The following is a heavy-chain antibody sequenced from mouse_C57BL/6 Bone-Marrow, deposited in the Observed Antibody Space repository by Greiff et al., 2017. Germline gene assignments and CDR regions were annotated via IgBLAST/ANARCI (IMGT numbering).Heavy chain of an antibody. CDR3: TRYDYGPNWYCDV. V-gene: IGHV1-15*01. D-gene: IGHD1-1*01. CDR2: IDPETGGT. Sequence: QVQLQQSGAELVRPGASVTLSCKASGYTFTDYEMHWVKQTPVHGLEWIGAIDPETGGTAYNQKFKGKAILTADKSSSTAYMELRSLTSEDSAVYYCTRYDYGPNWYCDVWGTGTTVTVSS. CDR1: GYTFTDYE. J-gene: IGHJ1*03.